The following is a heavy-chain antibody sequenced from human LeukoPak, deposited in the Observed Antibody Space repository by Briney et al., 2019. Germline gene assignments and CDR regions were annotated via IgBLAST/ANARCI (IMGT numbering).Heavy chain of an antibody. J-gene: IGHJ4*02. V-gene: IGHV3-21*01. CDR3: GRWMPGGGGCYRIDY. D-gene: IGHD2-15*01. Sequence: PGGSLRLSCAASGFTFSTYAMSWARQAPGKGLEWVSSISGSSDYIFYADSVKDRFTISRDNARASLYLQMNSLRAEDTAAYYCGRWMPGGGGCYRIDYWGQGTLVTVSS. CDR2: ISGSSDYI. CDR1: GFTFSTYA.